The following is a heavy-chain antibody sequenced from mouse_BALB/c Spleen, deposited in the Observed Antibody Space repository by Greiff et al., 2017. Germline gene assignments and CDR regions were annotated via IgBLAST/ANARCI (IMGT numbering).Heavy chain of an antibody. D-gene: IGHD1-1*02. CDR2: ISSGGSYT. Sequence: EVMLVESGGDLVKPGGSLKLSCAASGFTFSSYGMSWVSQTPDKRLEWVATISSGGSYTYYPDSVKGRFTISRDNAKNTLYLQMSSLKAEDTAMYCCARQNYDYYAMDYGGQGTTVTVAS. V-gene: IGHV5-6*01. J-gene: IGHJ4*01. CDR1: GFTFSSYG. CDR3: ARQNYDYYAMDY.